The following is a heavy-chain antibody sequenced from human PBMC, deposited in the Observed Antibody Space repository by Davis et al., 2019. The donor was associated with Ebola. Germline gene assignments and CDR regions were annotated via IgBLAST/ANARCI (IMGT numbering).Heavy chain of an antibody. CDR3: ARYCSGGSCYSYYYYGMDV. V-gene: IGHV1-69*13. CDR1: GYTFTSYA. J-gene: IGHJ6*02. CDR2: IIPIFGTA. Sequence: SVKVSCKASGYTFTSYAISWVRQAPGQGLEWMGGIIPIFGTANYAQKFQGRVTITADESTSTAYMELSSLRSEDTAVYYCARYCSGGSCYSYYYYGMDVWGQGTTVTVSS. D-gene: IGHD2-15*01.